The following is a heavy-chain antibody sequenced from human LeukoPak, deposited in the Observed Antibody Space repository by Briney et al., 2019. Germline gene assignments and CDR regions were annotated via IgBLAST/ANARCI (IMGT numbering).Heavy chain of an antibody. CDR3: ARERVVDAGDASDI. D-gene: IGHD2-15*01. V-gene: IGHV3-30-3*01. CDR2: ISNDGSDK. Sequence: GGSLRLSCAASGFTFRSHAMYWVRQAPGKGLEWVAIISNDGSDKYYADSVKGRFTISRDNSKNTLSLQMNTLRAEDTAVYFCARERVVDAGDASDIWGQGTMVSVSS. J-gene: IGHJ3*02. CDR1: GFTFRSHA.